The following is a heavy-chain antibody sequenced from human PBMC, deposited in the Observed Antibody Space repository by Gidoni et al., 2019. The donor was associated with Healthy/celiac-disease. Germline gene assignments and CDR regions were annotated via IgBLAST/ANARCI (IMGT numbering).Heavy chain of an antibody. D-gene: IGHD3-16*02. Sequence: QMQLVQSGPEVKKPGTSVKVSCKASGFTFSRSAMQWVRQTRGQRLEWIGWIVVGSGKTNYAQKFQERVTITRDMSTSTAYMELSSLRSEDTAVYYCAAANMITFGGVIVRGGYFDYWGQGTLVTVSS. V-gene: IGHV1-58*02. CDR1: GFTFSRSA. CDR3: AAANMITFGGVIVRGGYFDY. CDR2: IVVGSGKT. J-gene: IGHJ4*02.